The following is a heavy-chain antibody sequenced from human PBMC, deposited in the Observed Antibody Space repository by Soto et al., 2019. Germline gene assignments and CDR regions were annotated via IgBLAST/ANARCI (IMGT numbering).Heavy chain of an antibody. CDR2: ISSSGNGT. CDR1: GFTFIKYA. CDR3: AKRFFGSGSPPGAFDV. V-gene: IGHV3-23*01. Sequence: WGSLRLSCAASGFTFIKYAIIWFRHSPFKGPEWVSFISSSGNGTYYADSVKGRFTISRDNSKNTLYVQMNNLRAEDTAIYYCAKRFFGSGSPPGAFDVWGQGTMVTVSS. D-gene: IGHD3-10*01. J-gene: IGHJ3*01.